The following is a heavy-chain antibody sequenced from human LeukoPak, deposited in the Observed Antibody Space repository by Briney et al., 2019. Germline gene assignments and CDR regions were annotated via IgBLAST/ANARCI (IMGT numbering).Heavy chain of an antibody. V-gene: IGHV3-53*01. CDR1: GFTVSSNY. D-gene: IGHD5-24*01. CDR3: AKDHSADGWPTFEY. Sequence: GGSLRLSCAASGFTVSSNYMSWVRQAPGKGLEWFSVIYSGGSTYYADSVKGRFTISRDTSQNELYLQMNSLRVDDSAIYYCAKDHSADGWPTFEYWGRGTLVTVSS. J-gene: IGHJ4*02. CDR2: IYSGGST.